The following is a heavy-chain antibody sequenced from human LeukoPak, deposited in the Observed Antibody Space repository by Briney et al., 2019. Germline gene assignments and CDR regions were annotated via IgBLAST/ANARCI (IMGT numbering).Heavy chain of an antibody. Sequence: GGSLRLSCAASGFTFSSYSMNWVRQAPGKGLEWVSAISGSGTNTYYAASEKGRFIISRDNSKNTLYLQMNSLRAEDTAVYYCAKDSRHLRYFDWSFSYWGQGTLVTVSS. V-gene: IGHV3-23*01. J-gene: IGHJ4*02. D-gene: IGHD3-9*01. CDR2: ISGSGTNT. CDR1: GFTFSSYS. CDR3: AKDSRHLRYFDWSFSY.